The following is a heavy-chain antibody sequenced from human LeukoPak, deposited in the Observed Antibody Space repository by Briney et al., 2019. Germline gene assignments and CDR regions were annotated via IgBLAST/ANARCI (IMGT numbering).Heavy chain of an antibody. CDR1: GFTFSNYG. J-gene: IGHJ4*02. CDR2: IGKDGSEK. Sequence: GGSLRLSCAASGFTFSNYGMSWVRQAPGKGLEWVASIGKDGSEKSYVDSVKGRFAISRDNTRNSLYLQMSSLRVEDTAIYYCTREIIWLQLEYWGQGALVTVSS. D-gene: IGHD5-24*01. CDR3: TREIIWLQLEY. V-gene: IGHV3-7*01.